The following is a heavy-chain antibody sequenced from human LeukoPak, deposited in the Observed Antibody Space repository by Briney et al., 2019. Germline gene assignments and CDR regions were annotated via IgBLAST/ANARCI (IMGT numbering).Heavy chain of an antibody. D-gene: IGHD5-24*01. V-gene: IGHV3-7*01. CDR1: GFTFSSYS. CDR3: ARETGRDYYFDY. J-gene: IGHJ4*02. CDR2: IKQDGSEK. Sequence: GGSLRLSCAASGFTFSSYSMNWVRQAPGKGLEWVANIKQDGSEKYYVDSVKGRFTVSMDNAKNSLYLQMNSLRAEDTAVYYCARETGRDYYFDYWGQGTLVTVSS.